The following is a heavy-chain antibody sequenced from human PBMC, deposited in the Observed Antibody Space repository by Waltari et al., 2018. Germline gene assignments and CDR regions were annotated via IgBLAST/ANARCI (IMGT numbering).Heavy chain of an antibody. CDR1: GGSISSSSYY. J-gene: IGHJ4*02. CDR2: IYYSGST. Sequence: QLQLQESGPGLVKPSETLSLTCPVSGGSISSSSYYWGWIRQPPGKGLEWIGSIYYSGSTYYNPSLKSRVTISVDTSKNQFSLKLSSVTAADTAVYYCARQSYSSSWFIDYWGQGTLVTVSS. V-gene: IGHV4-39*07. CDR3: ARQSYSSSWFIDY. D-gene: IGHD6-13*01.